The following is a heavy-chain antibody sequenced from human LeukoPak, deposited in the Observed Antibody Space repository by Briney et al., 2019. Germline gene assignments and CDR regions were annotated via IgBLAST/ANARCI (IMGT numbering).Heavy chain of an antibody. CDR3: ARGVEGSQYYDSSGKGNALDI. CDR1: GFTFDDYG. V-gene: IGHV3-20*04. J-gene: IGHJ3*02. Sequence: GGSLKLSCAGSGFTFDDYGMTWVRQAPGRGLEWVSGINWNGGSTGYADSVKGRFTISRDNAKNSLYLQMNSLRAEDTALYYCARGVEGSQYYDSSGKGNALDIWGQGTMVTVSS. CDR2: INWNGGST. D-gene: IGHD3-22*01.